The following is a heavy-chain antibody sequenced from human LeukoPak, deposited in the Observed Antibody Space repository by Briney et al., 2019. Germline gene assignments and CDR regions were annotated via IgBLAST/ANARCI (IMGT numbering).Heavy chain of an antibody. CDR1: GGSFSGYY. J-gene: IGHJ4*02. D-gene: IGHD5-24*01. V-gene: IGHV4-34*01. CDR2: INHSGST. Sequence: SETLSLTCAVYGGSFSGYYWSWIRQPPGKGLEWIGEINHSGSTNYNPSLKSRVTISVDTSKNQSSLKLSSVTAADTAVYYCARTKRDGYNGGAFDYWGQGTLVTASS. CDR3: ARTKRDGYNGGAFDY.